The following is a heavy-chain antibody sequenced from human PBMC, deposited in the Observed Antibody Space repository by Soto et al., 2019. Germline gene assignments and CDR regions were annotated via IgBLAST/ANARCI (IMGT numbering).Heavy chain of an antibody. J-gene: IGHJ3*02. CDR2: IWSDGSIQ. Sequence: GGPLRLSCAASGFTFSSYGIHWVRKAPGKGLEWVAVIWSDGSIQKYADSVKGRFTISRDNSKNTLYLQMNSLRAEDTAVYYCATDAGSSPFDMWGQGTMVTVSS. CDR3: ATDAGSSPFDM. CDR1: GFTFSSYG. V-gene: IGHV3-33*01.